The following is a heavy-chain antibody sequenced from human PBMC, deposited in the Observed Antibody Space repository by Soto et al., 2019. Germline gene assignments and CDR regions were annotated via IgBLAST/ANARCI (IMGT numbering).Heavy chain of an antibody. CDR2: IIPILGIA. D-gene: IGHD6-13*01. V-gene: IGHV1-69*02. CDR3: SGVPYSSSFWFGP. Sequence: QVQLVQSGAEVKKPGSSVKVSCKASGGTFSSYTISWVRQAPGQGLEWMGRIIPILGIANYAQKFQGRVTITADKSTSTAYMGLSSLRSEDTAVYYCSGVPYSSSFWFGPWGQGTLDTVSS. J-gene: IGHJ5*02. CDR1: GGTFSSYT.